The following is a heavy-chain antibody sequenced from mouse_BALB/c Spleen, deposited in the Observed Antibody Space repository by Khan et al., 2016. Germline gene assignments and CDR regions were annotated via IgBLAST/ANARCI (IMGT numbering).Heavy chain of an antibody. Sequence: EVQLQETGPGLVKPSQSLSLTCTVTGYSITSGYGWNWIRQFPGNKLEWMGYISYSGSTKYNPSLKSRISITRATSKNQIFLQLNSVTTEDTATYYCARTASIKYWGQGTTLTVSS. CDR1: GYSITSGYG. D-gene: IGHD1-2*01. CDR2: ISYSGST. J-gene: IGHJ2*01. CDR3: ARTASIKY. V-gene: IGHV3-2*02.